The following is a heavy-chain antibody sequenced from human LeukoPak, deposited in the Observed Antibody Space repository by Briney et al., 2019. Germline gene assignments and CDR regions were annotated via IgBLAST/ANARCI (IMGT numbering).Heavy chain of an antibody. CDR3: ARASRDGYNQNFDY. CDR2: LYPGDSDT. Sequence: GASLKISCKGSGYSFTNYWIAWVRQMPGKGLEWMGILYPGDSDTRYSPSFQGQVTISADRSISTAYLQWSSLKASDTAMYYCARASRDGYNQNFDYWGQGTLVTVSS. V-gene: IGHV5-51*01. CDR1: GYSFTNYW. J-gene: IGHJ4*02. D-gene: IGHD5-24*01.